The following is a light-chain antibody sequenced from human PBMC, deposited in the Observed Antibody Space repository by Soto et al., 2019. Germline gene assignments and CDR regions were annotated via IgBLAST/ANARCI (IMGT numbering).Light chain of an antibody. CDR1: SGSVSSSYY. CDR3: VLHVGRGIWV. CDR2: STN. J-gene: IGLJ3*02. Sequence: QAVVTQEPSFSVSPGGTVKLTCGLRSGSVSSSYYPSWHQQTPGQAPRTLIYSTNIRSSGVPDRFSGSILGNKAALTITGAQADDECDYYCVLHVGRGIWVFGGGTKLTVL. V-gene: IGLV8-61*01.